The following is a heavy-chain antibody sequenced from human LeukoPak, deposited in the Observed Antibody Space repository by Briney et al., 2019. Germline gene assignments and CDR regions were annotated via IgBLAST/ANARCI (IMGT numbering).Heavy chain of an antibody. Sequence: GGSLRLSCAASGFTFNNYGMHWVRQTPGKGLEWVAFIRYDGSNKYYADSVQGRITISRDTSKNTVYLQMNSLRAEDTAVYYCARKQYSTSSSILGAFDIWGQGTMVTVSS. V-gene: IGHV3-30*02. CDR3: ARKQYSTSSSILGAFDI. CDR2: IRYDGSNK. J-gene: IGHJ3*02. CDR1: GFTFNNYG. D-gene: IGHD6-6*01.